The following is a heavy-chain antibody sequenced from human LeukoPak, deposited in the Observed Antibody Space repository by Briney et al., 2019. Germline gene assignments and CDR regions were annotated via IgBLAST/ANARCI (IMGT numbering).Heavy chain of an antibody. CDR3: AKEVPIFGVVISGMDV. D-gene: IGHD3-3*01. CDR1: KFAFSSYA. Sequence: GGSLRLSCAASKFAFSSYAMSWVRQAPGKGLEWVAVISYDGSNKYYADSVKGRFTISRDNSKNTLYLQMNSLRAEDTAVYYCAKEVPIFGVVISGMDVWGQGTTVTVSS. J-gene: IGHJ6*02. CDR2: ISYDGSNK. V-gene: IGHV3-30*18.